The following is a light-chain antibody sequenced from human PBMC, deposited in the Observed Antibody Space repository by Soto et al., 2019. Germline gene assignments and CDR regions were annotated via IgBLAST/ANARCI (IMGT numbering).Light chain of an antibody. Sequence: DIGLTQSPSTLSSYEGDRVTITCRASQSISSWLAWYQQKPGKAPKLLIYAASSLQSGVPSRFSGSGSGTDFTLTISSLQPEDFATYYCQQSYSTPYTFGQGTKVDIK. CDR3: QQSYSTPYT. CDR1: QSISSW. V-gene: IGKV1-39*01. J-gene: IGKJ2*01. CDR2: AAS.